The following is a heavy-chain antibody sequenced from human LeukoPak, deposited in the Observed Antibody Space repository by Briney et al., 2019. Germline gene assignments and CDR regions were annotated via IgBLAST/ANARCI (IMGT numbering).Heavy chain of an antibody. CDR1: GFTFSSYG. J-gene: IGHJ5*02. D-gene: IGHD6-13*01. V-gene: IGHV3-30*03. CDR2: ISYDGSNK. Sequence: GGSLRLSCAASGFTFSSYGMHWVRQAPGKGLEWVAVISYDGSNKYYADSVKGRFTISRDNSKNTLYLQMNSLRAEDTAVYYCARDSGEGIATNWFDPWGQGTLVTVSS. CDR3: ARDSGEGIATNWFDP.